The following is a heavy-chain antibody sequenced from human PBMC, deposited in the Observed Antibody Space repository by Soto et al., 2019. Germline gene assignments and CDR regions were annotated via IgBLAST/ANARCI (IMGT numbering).Heavy chain of an antibody. CDR3: ATDFWSGYFTGDY. V-gene: IGHV1-3*01. J-gene: IGHJ4*02. D-gene: IGHD3-3*01. Sequence: ASVKVSCKASGYTFTSYAMHWVRQAPGQRLEWMGWINAGNGNTKYSQKFQGRVTITRDTSASTAYMELSSLRSEDTAVYYCATDFWSGYFTGDYWGQGTLVTVSS. CDR1: GYTFTSYA. CDR2: INAGNGNT.